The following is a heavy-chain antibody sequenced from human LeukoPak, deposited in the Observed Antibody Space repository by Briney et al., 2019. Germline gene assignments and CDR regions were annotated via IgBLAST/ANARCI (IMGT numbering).Heavy chain of an antibody. CDR3: ARDSDGMSV. CDR1: GFTFRSYG. Sequence: PGRSLRLSCAASGFTFRSYGMHWVRQAPGKGLEWVALISYDGINKYYADSVKGRFTISRDNSKSTLYLQMNSLRAEDTAVYYCARDSDGMSVWGLGTTVTVSS. J-gene: IGHJ6*02. CDR2: ISYDGINK. V-gene: IGHV3-30*03.